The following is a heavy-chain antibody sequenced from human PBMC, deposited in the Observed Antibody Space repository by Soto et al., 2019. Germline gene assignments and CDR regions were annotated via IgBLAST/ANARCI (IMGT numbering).Heavy chain of an antibody. CDR1: GYTFTDYY. CDR2: INPKTGGT. Sequence: ASVKVSCKASGYTFTDYYMHWVRQAPGQGLEWMGWINPKTGGTNYVQKFQGRVTMTRDTSITTAYMELSRLRSDDTAVYYCARDVVGSDYFNSWGQGTLVTVSS. D-gene: IGHD1-26*01. CDR3: ARDVVGSDYFNS. J-gene: IGHJ4*02. V-gene: IGHV1-2*02.